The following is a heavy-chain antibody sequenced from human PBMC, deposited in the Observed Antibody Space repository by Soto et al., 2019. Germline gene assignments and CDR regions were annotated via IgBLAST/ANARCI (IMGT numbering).Heavy chain of an antibody. CDR2: MNPNSGNT. D-gene: IGHD3-9*01. Sequence: QVQLVQSGAEVKKPGASVKVSCKASGYTFTSYDINWVRQATGQGLEWMGWMNPNSGNTGYAQKFQGRVTMTRNTXIXIAYRELSSLRSEDTAVYYCARGWDDINYYYYGMDVWGQGTTVTVSS. J-gene: IGHJ6*02. V-gene: IGHV1-8*01. CDR1: GYTFTSYD. CDR3: ARGWDDINYYYYGMDV.